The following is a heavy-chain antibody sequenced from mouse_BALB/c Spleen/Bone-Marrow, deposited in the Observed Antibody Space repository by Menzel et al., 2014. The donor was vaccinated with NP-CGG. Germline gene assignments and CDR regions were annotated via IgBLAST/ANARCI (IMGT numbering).Heavy chain of an antibody. V-gene: IGHV1-69*02. Sequence: IQLQQSGAELVKPGASVKLSCKASGYTFTSYWMHWVKQRPGQGLEWIGEIDPSDSYTNYNQKFKGKATLTVDKSSSTAYMQLSSLTSEGSAVYYCARDSITTVVATDYWGQGTTLTVSS. CDR3: ARDSITTVVATDY. CDR2: IDPSDSYT. D-gene: IGHD1-1*01. CDR1: GYTFTSYW. J-gene: IGHJ2*01.